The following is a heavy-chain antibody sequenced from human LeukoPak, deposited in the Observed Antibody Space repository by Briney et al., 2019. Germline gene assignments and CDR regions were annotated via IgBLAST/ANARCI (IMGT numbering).Heavy chain of an antibody. J-gene: IGHJ4*02. CDR2: ISSSSTYI. Sequence: WGSLRLSCAASGFTFSTYSMNWVRQAPGKGLEWVSSISSSSTYIYYADSVKGRFTISRDNAKNSLYLQMNSLRAEDTAVYYCARDLNTGYSSGWYIDYWGQGTLVTVSS. CDR3: ARDLNTGYSSGWYIDY. D-gene: IGHD6-19*01. CDR1: GFTFSTYS. V-gene: IGHV3-21*01.